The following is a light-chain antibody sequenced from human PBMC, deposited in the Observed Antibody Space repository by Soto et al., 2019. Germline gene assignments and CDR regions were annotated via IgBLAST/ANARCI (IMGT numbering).Light chain of an antibody. Sequence: QSALTQPASVSGSPGQWITISCTGTSSDVGGYEYVSWYQQHPGKAPKLMIYDVSDRPSGVSDRFSGSKSGNTASLTISGLQAEDEADYYCSSYTTSSTRVFGGGTKLTVL. CDR3: SSYTTSSTRV. CDR2: DVS. V-gene: IGLV2-14*01. CDR1: SSDVGGYEY. J-gene: IGLJ2*01.